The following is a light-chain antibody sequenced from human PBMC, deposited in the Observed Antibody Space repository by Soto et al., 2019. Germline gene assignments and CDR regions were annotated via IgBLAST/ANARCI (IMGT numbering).Light chain of an antibody. Sequence: SYELTQPPSVSVSPGQTASITCSGDKLGDKYACWYQQKPGRSPVLVIYQDSKRPSGIPERFSGSNSGNTATLTISGTQAMDEADYYCQAWDSSTAVFGTGTQLTVL. V-gene: IGLV3-1*01. CDR1: KLGDKY. CDR2: QDS. J-gene: IGLJ1*01. CDR3: QAWDSSTAV.